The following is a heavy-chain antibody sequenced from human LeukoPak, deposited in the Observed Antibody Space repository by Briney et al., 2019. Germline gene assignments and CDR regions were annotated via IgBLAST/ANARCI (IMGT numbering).Heavy chain of an antibody. CDR1: GGSFTMYY. V-gene: IGHV4-4*07. D-gene: IGHD3-22*01. J-gene: IGHJ4*02. Sequence: PSETLSLTCTVSGGSFTMYYWSWIRQPAGKGLEWIGRIYTTGSTNYNPSLKSRVTISVDTSKNQFSLKLSSVTAADTAVYYCARSTSGGYYYALDYWGQGTLVTVSS. CDR2: IYTTGST. CDR3: ARSTSGGYYYALDY.